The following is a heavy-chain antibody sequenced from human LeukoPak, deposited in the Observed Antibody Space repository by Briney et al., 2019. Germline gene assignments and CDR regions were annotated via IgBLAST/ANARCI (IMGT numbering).Heavy chain of an antibody. CDR1: GFTFSSYS. CDR3: ARAYSSSSGRDAFDS. CDR2: ISSSSSYI. D-gene: IGHD6-6*01. V-gene: IGHV3-21*01. Sequence: GGSLRLSCAASGFTFSSYSMNWVRQAPGKGLEWVSSISSSSSYIYYADSVKGRFTISRDNAKNSLYLQMNSLGAEDTAVYYCARAYSSSSGRDAFDSWGLGTLVTVSS. J-gene: IGHJ3*02.